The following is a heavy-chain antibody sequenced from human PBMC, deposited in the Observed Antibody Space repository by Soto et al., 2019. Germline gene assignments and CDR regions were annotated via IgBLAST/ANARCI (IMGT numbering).Heavy chain of an antibody. V-gene: IGHV5-51*01. CDR1: GNNFSRYL. Sequence: XDSLKVSWQCSGNNFSRYLSGLVLQVPWKGLEWMGIIYPGDSEIRYSPSFQGQVTISADTSISTAYLQWSSLKASDTAIYYCARRRGSGSDYYYHYGMGVWAQGTTVTVSS. CDR2: IYPGDSEI. CDR3: ARRRGSGSDYYYHYGMGV. D-gene: IGHD1-26*01. J-gene: IGHJ6*02.